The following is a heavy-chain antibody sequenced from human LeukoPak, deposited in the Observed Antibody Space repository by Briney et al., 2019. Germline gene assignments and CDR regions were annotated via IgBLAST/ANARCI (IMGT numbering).Heavy chain of an antibody. Sequence: SETLSLTCAVYGGSFSGYYWSWIRQPPGEGLEWIGEINHSGSTNYNPSLKSRVTISVDTSKNQFSLKLSSVTAADTAVYYCARGYRGIAVAGTGYYFDYWGQGTLVTVSS. D-gene: IGHD6-19*01. J-gene: IGHJ4*02. CDR1: GGSFSGYY. V-gene: IGHV4-34*01. CDR3: ARGYRGIAVAGTGYYFDY. CDR2: INHSGST.